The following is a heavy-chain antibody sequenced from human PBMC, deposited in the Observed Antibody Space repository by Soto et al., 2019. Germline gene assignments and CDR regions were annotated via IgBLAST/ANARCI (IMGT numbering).Heavy chain of an antibody. CDR2: IAHDGSEE. J-gene: IGHJ4*02. V-gene: IGHV3-7*01. Sequence: EVQLVESGGGVVQPGGSLRLSCAASGFTFYNYWMSWVRQAPGRGLESVANIAHDGSEEYYVDSVKGRFTISRDNFRISFYLKMNSLRAEDPALFFCATVNRVFSPTYWGQETLLTFSS. CDR1: GFTFYNYW. CDR3: ATVNRVFSPTY. D-gene: IGHD3-16*02.